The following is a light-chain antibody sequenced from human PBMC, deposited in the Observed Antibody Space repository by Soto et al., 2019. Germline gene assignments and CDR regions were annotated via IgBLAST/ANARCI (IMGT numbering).Light chain of an antibody. CDR3: QQYNSSSTYT. CDR2: DAS. CDR1: QSISSW. Sequence: DIQMTHSPSTLSASVGDRVTITCRASQSISSWLAWYQQKPGKAPKLLIYDASSLESGVPSRFSGSGSGTEFTLTISSLQPDDFAAYYCQQYNSSSTYTFGQGTKLEIK. J-gene: IGKJ2*01. V-gene: IGKV1-5*01.